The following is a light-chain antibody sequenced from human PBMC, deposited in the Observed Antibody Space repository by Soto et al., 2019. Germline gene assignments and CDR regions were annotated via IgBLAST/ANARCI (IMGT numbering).Light chain of an antibody. V-gene: IGKV3-20*01. Sequence: EIVLTQSPGTLSLSPGERATLSCRASQSVSSSYLAWYQQKPGQAPRLLIYGASSRATGITDRFSGSGAGTDYTINISRLEPEDFAVYYCQQYGSSPLYTFGQGTKLEIK. CDR1: QSVSSSY. J-gene: IGKJ2*01. CDR2: GAS. CDR3: QQYGSSPLYT.